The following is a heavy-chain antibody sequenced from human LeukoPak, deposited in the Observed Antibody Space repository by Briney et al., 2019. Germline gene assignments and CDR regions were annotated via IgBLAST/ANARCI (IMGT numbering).Heavy chain of an antibody. CDR3: AKFKYYYGSGTQGAFDY. CDR2: ISYDGSNK. J-gene: IGHJ4*02. D-gene: IGHD3-10*01. CDR1: GFIFSNYA. Sequence: GRSLRLSCAASGFIFSNYAMHWVRQAPGKGLEWVAVISYDGSNKYYADSVKGRFTISRDNSKNTLYLQMNSLRAEDTAVYYCAKFKYYYGSGTQGAFDYWGQGTLVTVSS. V-gene: IGHV3-30-3*02.